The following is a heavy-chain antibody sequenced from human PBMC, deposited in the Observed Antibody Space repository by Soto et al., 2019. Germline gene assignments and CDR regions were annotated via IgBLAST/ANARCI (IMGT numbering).Heavy chain of an antibody. CDR1: GYTFTSYG. D-gene: IGHD5-18*01. Sequence: QVQLVQSGAEVKKPGASVKVSCKASGYTFTSYGISWVRQAPGHGLEWMGWISAYNGNTNYAQKLQGRVTSTTDTSTSTAYMELRSLRSDDTAGYYCASSLLVGYGLEGESDWGQGTLVTVSS. V-gene: IGHV1-18*01. CDR3: ASSLLVGYGLEGESD. J-gene: IGHJ4*02. CDR2: ISAYNGNT.